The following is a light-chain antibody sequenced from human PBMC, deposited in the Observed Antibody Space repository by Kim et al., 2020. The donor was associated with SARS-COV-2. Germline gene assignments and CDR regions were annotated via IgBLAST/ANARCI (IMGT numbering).Light chain of an antibody. CDR3: QVWDSSSDHLV. CDR1: NIGTKR. CDR2: YDS. J-gene: IGLJ3*02. V-gene: IGLV3-21*03. Sequence: APGKTARITCGGDNIGTKRLHGYQQKPGPAPVLVVYYDSDRPSGIPERFSGSNSVNTATLTISRVEAGDEADYYCQVWDSSSDHLVFGGGTQLTVL.